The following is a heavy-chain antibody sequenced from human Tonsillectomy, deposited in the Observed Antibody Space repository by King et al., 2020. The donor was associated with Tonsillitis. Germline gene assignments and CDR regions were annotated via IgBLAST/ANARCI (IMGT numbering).Heavy chain of an antibody. CDR1: GGSISGNNYF. V-gene: IGHV4-39*07. J-gene: IGHJ4*02. Sequence: QLQESGPGLVKPSETLSLTCTVSGGSISGNNYFWGWIRQPPGKGLEWIGSIYYSGTTYYNPSLKSRVTISLDTSKNQFSLKLSSVTAADTAVYYCARTDTAIGVREIDYWGQGTLVTVSS. CDR3: ARTDTAIGVREIDY. CDR2: IYYSGTT. D-gene: IGHD5-18*01.